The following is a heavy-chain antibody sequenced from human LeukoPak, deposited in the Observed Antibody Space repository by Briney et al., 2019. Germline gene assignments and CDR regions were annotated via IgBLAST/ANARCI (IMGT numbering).Heavy chain of an antibody. D-gene: IGHD3-10*01. CDR3: AREEHYGSGSYYLDY. V-gene: IGHV1-2*02. CDR2: INPNSGGP. Sequence: ASVKVSFKGSGYTFTGYYIHWVRQAPGQGLEWMGWINPNSGGPHYAQKFQGRVTMTRDTSISTVYMELSRLRSDDSAVYYCAREEHYGSGSYYLDYWGLGTLVTVSS. J-gene: IGHJ4*02. CDR1: GYTFTGYY.